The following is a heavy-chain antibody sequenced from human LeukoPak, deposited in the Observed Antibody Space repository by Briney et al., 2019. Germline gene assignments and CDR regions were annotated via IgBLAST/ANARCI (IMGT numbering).Heavy chain of an antibody. D-gene: IGHD6-13*01. CDR2: INHSGST. J-gene: IGHJ6*03. Sequence: PSETLSLTCAVYGGSFSGYYWSWIRQPPGKGLEWIGEINHSGSTNYNPSLKSRVTISVDTSKNQFSLKLSSVTAADTAVFYCARGRQQLIRNARPSEAHYNYYMDVWGTGTTVTVS. V-gene: IGHV4-34*01. CDR1: GGSFSGYY. CDR3: ARGRQQLIRNARPSEAHYNYYMDV.